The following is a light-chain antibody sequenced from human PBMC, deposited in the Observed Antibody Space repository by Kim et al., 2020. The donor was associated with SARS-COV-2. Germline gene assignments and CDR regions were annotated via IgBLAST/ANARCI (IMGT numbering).Light chain of an antibody. Sequence: ASVGDRVTITCRANQSISSYLNWYQQKPGKAPKLLIYAASSLQSGVPSRFSGSGSGTDFTLTISSLQPEDFATYYCQQSYSTPLTFGGGTKVDIK. J-gene: IGKJ4*01. CDR2: AAS. CDR3: QQSYSTPLT. CDR1: QSISSY. V-gene: IGKV1-39*01.